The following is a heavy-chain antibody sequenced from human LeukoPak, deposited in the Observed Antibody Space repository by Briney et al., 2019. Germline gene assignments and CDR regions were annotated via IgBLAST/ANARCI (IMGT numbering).Heavy chain of an antibody. CDR1: GFTFSTYA. D-gene: IGHD2-15*01. J-gene: IGHJ5*02. V-gene: IGHV3-64*01. CDR3: ARERIATPSLDP. Sequence: GGSLRLSCAASGFTFSTYAMHWVRQAPGKGLEYVSGINDNGATTYYANSVKGRFTISRDNSKNTLFLQMGSLRTEDMAVYYCARERIATPSLDPWGQGILVTVSS. CDR2: INDNGATT.